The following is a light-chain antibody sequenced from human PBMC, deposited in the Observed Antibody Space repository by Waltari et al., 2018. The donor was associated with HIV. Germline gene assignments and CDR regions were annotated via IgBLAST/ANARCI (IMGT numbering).Light chain of an antibody. Sequence: DIVMTQSPLSLSVTPGEPASISCRSSQSLVYSTGYNYLARYLQRPGQSPQILFYFGSHRATGDPDRGTGSGTGTDFTLKISRVEADDVGVYDCMQALQTPYTFGQGTKLEIK. V-gene: IGKV2-28*01. J-gene: IGKJ2*01. CDR1: QSLVYSTGYNY. CDR2: FGS. CDR3: MQALQTPYT.